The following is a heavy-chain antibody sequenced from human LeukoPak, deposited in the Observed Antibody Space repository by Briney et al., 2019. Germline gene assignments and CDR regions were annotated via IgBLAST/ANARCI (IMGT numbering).Heavy chain of an antibody. CDR2: ISYDGNT. D-gene: IGHD3-10*02. V-gene: IGHV4-59*01. CDR3: ARGSVFDYFRGRKGYPLDAFNV. J-gene: IGHJ3*01. CDR1: GGSLRNYY. Sequence: SETLSLTCTVSGGSLRNYYWSWIRQSPGQGLEYIGYISYDGNTNYNPSLQSRVTISVDTSNNQISLRLNSVTAADTAVYYCARGSVFDYFRGRKGYPLDAFNVWGQGT.